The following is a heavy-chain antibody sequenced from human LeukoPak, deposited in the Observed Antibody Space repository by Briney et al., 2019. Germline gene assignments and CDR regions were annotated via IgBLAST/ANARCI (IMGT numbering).Heavy chain of an antibody. V-gene: IGHV4-34*01. CDR2: VNDRGSA. Sequence: SETLSLTCAVYGGSFIGHYWTWIRQPPGKGLQWIGEVNDRGSANYNPSLKSRLTISEDKSKNQFSLRLPSVTAADTAVYYCARGVVSGRFGDYYYYMDVWGIGTTVTVSS. J-gene: IGHJ6*03. CDR3: ARGVVSGRFGDYYYYMDV. CDR1: GGSFIGHY. D-gene: IGHD3-16*01.